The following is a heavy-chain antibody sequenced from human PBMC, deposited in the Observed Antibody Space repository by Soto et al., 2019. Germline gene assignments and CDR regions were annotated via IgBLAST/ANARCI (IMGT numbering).Heavy chain of an antibody. CDR2: ISYDGSNK. CDR3: AKSGGYSSGWPQYFDY. Sequence: QVQLVESGGGVVQPGRSLRLSCAASGFTFSSYGMHWVRQAPGKGLEGVAVISYDGSNKYYADSVKGRFTISRDNSKNTLYLQMNSLRAEDTAVYYCAKSGGYSSGWPQYFDYWGQGTLVTVSS. D-gene: IGHD6-19*01. J-gene: IGHJ4*02. CDR1: GFTFSSYG. V-gene: IGHV3-30*18.